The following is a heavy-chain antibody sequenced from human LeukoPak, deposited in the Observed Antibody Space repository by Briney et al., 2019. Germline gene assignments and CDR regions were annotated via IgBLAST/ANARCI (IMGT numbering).Heavy chain of an antibody. CDR1: GYTFTGYY. V-gene: IGHV1-18*04. Sequence: ASVKVSCKASGYTFTGYYMHWVRQAPGQGLEWMGWISAYNGNTNYAQKLQGRVTMTTDTSTSTAYMELRSLRSDDTAVYYCARDGTYYFDYWGQGTLVTVSS. CDR3: ARDGTYYFDY. J-gene: IGHJ4*02. CDR2: ISAYNGNT.